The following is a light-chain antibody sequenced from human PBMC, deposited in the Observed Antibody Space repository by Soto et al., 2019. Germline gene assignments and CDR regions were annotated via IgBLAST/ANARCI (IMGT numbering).Light chain of an antibody. CDR2: LNSDGSH. CDR3: QTWSTGIRV. J-gene: IGLJ3*02. CDR1: SGHSSYA. Sequence: QLVLTQSPSASASLGASVKLTCTLSSGHSSYAIAWHQQQPEKGPRYLMKLNSDGSHSKGDGIPDRFSGSCSGTERYLTISSLQSEDEADYYCQTWSTGIRVFGGGTKLTVL. V-gene: IGLV4-69*01.